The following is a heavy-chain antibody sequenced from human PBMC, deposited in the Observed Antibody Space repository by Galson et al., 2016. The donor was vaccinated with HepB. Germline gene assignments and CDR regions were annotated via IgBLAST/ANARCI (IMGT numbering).Heavy chain of an antibody. CDR1: GFTLRNYW. D-gene: IGHD4-23*01. CDR2: INEDGTKR. J-gene: IGHJ6*02. V-gene: IGHV3-7*03. CDR3: ARAPGKVSTRPPYHFYYYAMDV. Sequence: SLRLSCAASGFTLRNYWMTWVRQAPGKGLEWVANINEDGTKRNYMESMKGRFTISRDNAQNSLYLQMYSLTAADTAVYYCARAPGKVSTRPPYHFYYYAMDVWGPGTTVVVSS.